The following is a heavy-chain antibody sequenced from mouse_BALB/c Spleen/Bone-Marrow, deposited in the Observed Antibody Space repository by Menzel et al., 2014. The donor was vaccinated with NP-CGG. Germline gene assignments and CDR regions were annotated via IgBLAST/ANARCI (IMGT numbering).Heavy chain of an antibody. CDR1: GFSLTSYG. CDR2: IWSDGNT. V-gene: IGHV2-6*02. CDR3: ARNPYGNYAMDY. J-gene: IGHJ4*01. D-gene: IGHD2-10*02. Sequence: VMLVESGPGLVAPSQSLSITCTVSGFSLTSYGVHWVRQPPGKGLEWLVVIWSDGNTTYNSALKSRLSISKDNSKSQVFLKMNSPQTDDTAMYYCARNPYGNYAMDYWGQGTSVTVS.